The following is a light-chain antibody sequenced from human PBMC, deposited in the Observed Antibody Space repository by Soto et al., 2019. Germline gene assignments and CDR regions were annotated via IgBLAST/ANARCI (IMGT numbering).Light chain of an antibody. CDR1: QSVSSN. CDR2: GAS. V-gene: IGKV3-15*01. J-gene: IGKJ5*01. CDR3: QQSNNWPPT. Sequence: EIVMTQSPATLSVSPGERATLSCRASQSVSSNLAWYQQKPGQAPRLLIYGASTRATGIPARFSGSRSGTEFTLTISSLQSEDFAVYYCQQSNNWPPTFGQGTRLEIK.